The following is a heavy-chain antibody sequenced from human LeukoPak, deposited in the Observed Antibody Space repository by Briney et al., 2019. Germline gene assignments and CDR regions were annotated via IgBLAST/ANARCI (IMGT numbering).Heavy chain of an antibody. J-gene: IGHJ4*02. CDR1: GFTFSNSL. CDR3: TRGPSGWFASDF. D-gene: IGHD6-19*01. Sequence: GGSLRLSCAVSGFTFSNSLMHWVRQGPGKGLVWVSRINEDGSITSYADSVKGRFTISRDNAKNTLYLQMNSLRAEDTAVYYCTRGPSGWFASDFWGQGTLVTVFS. CDR2: INEDGSIT. V-gene: IGHV3-74*01.